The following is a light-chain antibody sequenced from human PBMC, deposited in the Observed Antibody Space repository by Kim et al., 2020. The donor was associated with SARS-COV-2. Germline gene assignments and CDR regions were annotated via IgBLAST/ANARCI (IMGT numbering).Light chain of an antibody. CDR2: GAS. J-gene: IGKJ1*01. V-gene: IGKV3-20*01. Sequence: EIVLTQSPGTLSLSPGERATLSCRASQSVSSSYLAWYQQKPGQAPRLLIYGASSRATGIPDRFSGSGSGTDFTLTISRLEPEDFAVYYCQQYGVSPGMFGQGTKVDIK. CDR3: QQYGVSPGM. CDR1: QSVSSSY.